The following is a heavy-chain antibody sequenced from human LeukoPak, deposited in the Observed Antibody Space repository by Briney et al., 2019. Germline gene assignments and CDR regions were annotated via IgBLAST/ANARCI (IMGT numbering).Heavy chain of an antibody. CDR3: ARATRGFDP. CDR2: IKQDGSEK. J-gene: IGHJ5*02. Sequence: GGSLRLSCAASGFTFSDYWMSWVRQAPGKGLEWVASIKQDGSEKYYVDSVKGRFTISKDNPKNSLYLQMNSLRAEDTAVYYCARATRGFDPWGQGTLATVSS. V-gene: IGHV3-7*01. CDR1: GFTFSDYW.